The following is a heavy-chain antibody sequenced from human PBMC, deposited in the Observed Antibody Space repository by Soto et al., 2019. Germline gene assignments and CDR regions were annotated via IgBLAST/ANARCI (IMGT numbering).Heavy chain of an antibody. CDR2: IIPIFGTA. CDR1: GGTFSSYA. D-gene: IGHD3-22*01. CDR3: AHSPGYYYDIANY. Sequence: SVKVSCKASGGTFSSYAISWVRQAPGQGLEWMGGIIPIFGTANYAQKFQGRVTITADESTSTAYMELSSLRSEDTAVYYCAHSPGYYYDIANYWGQGTRVTVSS. V-gene: IGHV1-69*13. J-gene: IGHJ4*02.